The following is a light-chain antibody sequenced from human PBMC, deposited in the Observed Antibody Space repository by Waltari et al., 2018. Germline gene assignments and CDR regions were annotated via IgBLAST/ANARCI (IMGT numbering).Light chain of an antibody. J-gene: IGLJ3*02. CDR3: QTGGHGTWV. CDR1: RGHSSNV. CDR2: VNSDGSH. Sequence: QLVLTQSPSASASLGASVQLTCPLSRGHSSNVIAWLQQRPEKGPRYLMKVNSDGSHNKGDEIPDRFSGSSSGAERYLTISSLQSEDEGDYYCQTGGHGTWVFGGGTKLTVL. V-gene: IGLV4-69*01.